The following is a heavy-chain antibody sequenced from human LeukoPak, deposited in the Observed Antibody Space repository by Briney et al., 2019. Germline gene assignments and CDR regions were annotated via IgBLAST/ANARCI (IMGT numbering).Heavy chain of an antibody. CDR1: GFTFSSYT. CDR3: VRDSSYSHFDY. D-gene: IGHD4-11*01. J-gene: IGHJ4*02. Sequence: GGSLRLSCAASGFTFSSYTMNWVRQSSGKGLGWVSTIGSGGDLHYADSVKGRFTIPRDSAKNSLYLQMNSLRAEDTAVYYCVRDSSYSHFDYWGQGTLVTVSS. V-gene: IGHV3-21*05. CDR2: IGSGGDL.